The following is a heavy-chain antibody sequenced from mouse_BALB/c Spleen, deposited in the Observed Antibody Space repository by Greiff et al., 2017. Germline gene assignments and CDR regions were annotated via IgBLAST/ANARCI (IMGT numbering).Heavy chain of an antibody. D-gene: IGHD2-3*01. J-gene: IGHJ4*01. CDR1: GYAFSSSW. Sequence: VQLQQSGPELVKPGASVKISCKASGYAFSSSWMNWVKQRPGQGLEWIGRIYPGDGDTNYNGKFKGKATLTADKSSSTAYMQLSSLTSVDSAVYFCARGGYSGAMDCWGQGTSVTVSS. V-gene: IGHV1-82*01. CDR3: ARGGYSGAMDC. CDR2: IYPGDGDT.